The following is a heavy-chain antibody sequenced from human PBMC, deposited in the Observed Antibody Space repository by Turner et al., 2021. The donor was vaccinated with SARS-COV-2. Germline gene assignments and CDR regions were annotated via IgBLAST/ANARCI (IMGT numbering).Heavy chain of an antibody. CDR1: GFTFSSYA. CDR3: ARTYSGSYWSYFDY. Sequence: QVQLVESGGGVVQPGRSLRLSCEASGFTFSSYAMHWVRQAPGKGLEWVAVISYDGSNKYYADSVKGRFTISRDNSKNTLYLQMNSLRAEDTAVYYCARTYSGSYWSYFDYWGQGTLVTVSS. V-gene: IGHV3-30*04. J-gene: IGHJ4*02. CDR2: ISYDGSNK. D-gene: IGHD1-26*01.